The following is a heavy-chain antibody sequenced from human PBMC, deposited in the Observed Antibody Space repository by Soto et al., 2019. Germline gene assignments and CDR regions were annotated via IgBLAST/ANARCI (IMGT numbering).Heavy chain of an antibody. CDR1: GGSISSYY. CDR3: ARDVNFDYYDSSGYYWDVAFDI. J-gene: IGHJ3*02. Sequence: PSETLSLTCTVSGGSISSYYWSWIRQPPGKGLEWIGYIYYSGSTNYNPSLKSRVTISVDTSKNQFSLKLSSVTAADTAVYYCARDVNFDYYDSSGYYWDVAFDIWGQGTMVT. V-gene: IGHV4-59*01. CDR2: IYYSGST. D-gene: IGHD3-22*01.